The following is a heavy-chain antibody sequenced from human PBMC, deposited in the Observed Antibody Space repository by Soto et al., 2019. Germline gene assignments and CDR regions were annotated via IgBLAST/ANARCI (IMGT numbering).Heavy chain of an antibody. CDR1: GYTFTSYG. V-gene: IGHV1-18*01. Sequence: GASVKVSCKASGYTFTSYGISWVRQAPGQGLEWMGWISAYNGNTNYAQKPQGRVTMTTDTSTSTAYMELRSLRSDDTAVYYCARDLDYYRGVPQLWFDPWGQGTLVTVSS. CDR2: ISAYNGNT. D-gene: IGHD3-10*01. CDR3: ARDLDYYRGVPQLWFDP. J-gene: IGHJ5*02.